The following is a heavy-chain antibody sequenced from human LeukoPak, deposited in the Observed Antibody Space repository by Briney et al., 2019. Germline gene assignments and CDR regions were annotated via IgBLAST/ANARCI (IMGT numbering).Heavy chain of an antibody. CDR2: IYASGST. D-gene: IGHD3-22*01. CDR1: GGSISSAGYF. V-gene: IGHV4-61*02. Sequence: SETLSLTCSVSGGSISSAGYFWTWIRQPAGKRLEWIGRIYASGSTNYNPSLVSRVALSIDKSKNQFSLKLSSVTAADTALYYCARNDYYDSSSEFDYWGQGTLVTVSS. J-gene: IGHJ4*02. CDR3: ARNDYYDSSSEFDY.